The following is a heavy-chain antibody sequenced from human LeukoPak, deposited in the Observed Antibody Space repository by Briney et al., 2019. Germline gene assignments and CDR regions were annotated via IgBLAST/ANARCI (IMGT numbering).Heavy chain of an antibody. V-gene: IGHV3-23*01. CDR1: GFTFSSYA. D-gene: IGHD1-26*01. Sequence: QPGRSLRLSCAASGFTFSSYAMSCVRQAPGKRLDWLSSISGSGGSTYYADSVKGRFTISRDNSKNTLYLQMNSLRAEDTAVYYCANFRRSGARDAEYFQHWGQGTLVTVSS. J-gene: IGHJ1*01. CDR3: ANFRRSGARDAEYFQH. CDR2: ISGSGGST.